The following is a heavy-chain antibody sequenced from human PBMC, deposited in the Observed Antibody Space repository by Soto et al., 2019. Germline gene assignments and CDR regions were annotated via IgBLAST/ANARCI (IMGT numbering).Heavy chain of an antibody. CDR3: ARDRGGDCFDP. Sequence: QVQLVQSGAAVKKPGASVKVSCKASGYTFTDYYVHWVRQAPGQGLEWMGWINPNSGGTKSAQKFQGRVTMTRDTSISTAYMELSRLRSDDTAVYYCARDRGGDCFDPWGQGTLVAVSS. D-gene: IGHD2-21*01. CDR1: GYTFTDYY. V-gene: IGHV1-2*02. J-gene: IGHJ5*02. CDR2: INPNSGGT.